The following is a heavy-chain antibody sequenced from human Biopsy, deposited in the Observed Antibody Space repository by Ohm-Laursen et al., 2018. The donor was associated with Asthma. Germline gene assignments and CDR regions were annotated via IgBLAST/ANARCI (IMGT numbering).Heavy chain of an antibody. CDR1: GFTFRDYY. D-gene: IGHD6-13*01. Sequence: SLRLSCAASGFTFRDYYMTWIRQAPGRGLEWVAYTSSRGSNIFYADSVKGRFTISRDNAKKSLFLEMNSLTVEDTAVYFCARGYSTSWYFGYWGQGTLVTVSS. CDR2: TSSRGSNI. V-gene: IGHV3-11*01. J-gene: IGHJ4*02. CDR3: ARGYSTSWYFGY.